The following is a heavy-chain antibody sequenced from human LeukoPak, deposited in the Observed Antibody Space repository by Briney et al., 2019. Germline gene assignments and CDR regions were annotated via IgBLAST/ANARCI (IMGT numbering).Heavy chain of an antibody. CDR2: INPLGGST. CDR1: GYAFTTYY. V-gene: IGHV1-46*01. Sequence: GASVTVSCKASGYAFTTYYIHWVRQAPGQRLEWMGVINPLGGSTTYAQNFQGRVTMTRDTSTSTVYMELSSLRSEDTAVYYCARVHDFWSGHFDSWGQGTLVTVSS. D-gene: IGHD3-3*01. CDR3: ARVHDFWSGHFDS. J-gene: IGHJ4*02.